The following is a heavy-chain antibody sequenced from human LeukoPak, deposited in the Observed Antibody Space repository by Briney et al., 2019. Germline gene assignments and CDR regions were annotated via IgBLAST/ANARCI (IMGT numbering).Heavy chain of an antibody. CDR3: ARDFSEGGPYGSRDY. CDR2: IIPILGIA. CDR1: GGTFSSYA. D-gene: IGHD3-10*01. Sequence: SVKVSCKASGGTFSSYAISWVRQAPGQGLEWMGRIIPILGIANYAQKFQGRVTITADKYTSTAYMELSSLRSEDTAVYYCARDFSEGGPYGSRDYWGQGTLVTVSS. J-gene: IGHJ4*02. V-gene: IGHV1-69*04.